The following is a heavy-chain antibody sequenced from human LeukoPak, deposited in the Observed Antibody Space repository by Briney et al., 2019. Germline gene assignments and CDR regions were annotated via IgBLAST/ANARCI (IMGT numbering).Heavy chain of an antibody. D-gene: IGHD2-15*01. CDR2: NNGDGSTT. Sequence: GGSLRLSCVASGFSLSGYWMYWVRQAPGKGLMYISRNNGDGSTTNYADVVKGRVTMSRDNVKSTSYLQMNSLRVEDTAVYYCARDPRNVGLAPWGEGTLVRVSS. CDR3: ARDPRNVGLAP. J-gene: IGHJ5*02. V-gene: IGHV3-74*01. CDR1: GFSLSGYW.